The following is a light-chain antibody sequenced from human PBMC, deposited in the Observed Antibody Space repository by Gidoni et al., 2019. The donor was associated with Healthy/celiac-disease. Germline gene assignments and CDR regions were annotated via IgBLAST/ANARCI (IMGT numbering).Light chain of an antibody. CDR2: DAS. CDR3: QQYDNIPRT. V-gene: IGKV1-33*01. CDR1: QDISSY. Sequence: DIQMTQSPSSLSASVGDRVTITCQASQDISSYLNWYQQKPGKAPKRLIYDASNLETGVPSRFSGSGSGTDFTFTISSLQPEDIATYYCQQYDNIPRTFGGXTKVEIK. J-gene: IGKJ4*01.